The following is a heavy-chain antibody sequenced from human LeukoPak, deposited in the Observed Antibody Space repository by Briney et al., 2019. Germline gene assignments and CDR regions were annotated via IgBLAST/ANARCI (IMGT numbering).Heavy chain of an antibody. CDR1: GDSISSGDYY. J-gene: IGHJ5*02. CDR2: IYYSGST. CDR3: ARTLVWFGEFLNWFDP. V-gene: IGHV4-30-4*01. Sequence: SETLSLTCTVSGDSISSGDYYWSWIRQPPGKGLEWIGYIYYSGSTYYNPSLKSRVTISVDTSKNQFSLKLSPVTAADTAVYYCARTLVWFGEFLNWFDPWGQGTLVTVSS. D-gene: IGHD3-10*01.